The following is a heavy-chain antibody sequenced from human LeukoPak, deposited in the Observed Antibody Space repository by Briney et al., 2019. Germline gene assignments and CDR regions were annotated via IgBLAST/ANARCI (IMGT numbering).Heavy chain of an antibody. V-gene: IGHV3-30*02. Sequence: GGSLRLSCAASGFTFSSYGMHWVRQAPGKGLEWVAFIRYDGSNKYYADSVKGRFTISRDNSKNTLYLQMNSLRAEDTAVYYCAKDPGTLTGDHMDVWGKGTTVTVSS. J-gene: IGHJ6*03. D-gene: IGHD7-27*01. CDR2: IRYDGSNK. CDR1: GFTFSSYG. CDR3: AKDPGTLTGDHMDV.